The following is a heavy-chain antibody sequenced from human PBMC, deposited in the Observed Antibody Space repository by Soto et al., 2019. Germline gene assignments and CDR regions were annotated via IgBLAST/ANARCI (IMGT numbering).Heavy chain of an antibody. J-gene: IGHJ4*02. CDR1: GGSFSSYY. Sequence: SETLSLTCTVSGGSFSSYYWSWIRPPPVKGLEWIGYIYYSGSTNYNPSLKSRVTISVDTSKNQFSLKLSSVTAADTAVYYCARAAYNWNYGAPYYFDYSGQGTLVTVS. D-gene: IGHD1-7*01. V-gene: IGHV4-59*01. CDR3: ARAAYNWNYGAPYYFDY. CDR2: IYYSGST.